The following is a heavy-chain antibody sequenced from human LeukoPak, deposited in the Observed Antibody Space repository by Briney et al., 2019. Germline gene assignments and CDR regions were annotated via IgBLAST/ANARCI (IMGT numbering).Heavy chain of an antibody. J-gene: IGHJ4*02. Sequence: GGSLRLSCAASGFIFTNYFMSWVRQAPGKGLEWVSAISGSDDGSYYADSVKGRFTISRDNSKNTLYLQMNGLRAEDTAVYYCAKDGSARPFWGQGTLVTVSS. CDR1: GFIFTNYF. CDR3: AKDGSARPF. CDR2: ISGSDDGS. D-gene: IGHD6-19*01. V-gene: IGHV3-23*01.